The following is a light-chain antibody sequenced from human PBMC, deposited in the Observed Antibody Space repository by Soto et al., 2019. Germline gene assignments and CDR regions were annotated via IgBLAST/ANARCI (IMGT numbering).Light chain of an antibody. V-gene: IGKV1-39*01. J-gene: IGKJ1*01. CDR1: HSISTY. CDR3: QQSHSTPCT. CDR2: AAS. Sequence: DIQMTQSPSSLSASVGDRVTITFRASHSISTYVNWYQQKPGKAPRLLIYAASSLQSGVPSRFSGSGFGTDFSLSITSXQPEDFAAYYCQQSHSTPCTFGQGTKVDIK.